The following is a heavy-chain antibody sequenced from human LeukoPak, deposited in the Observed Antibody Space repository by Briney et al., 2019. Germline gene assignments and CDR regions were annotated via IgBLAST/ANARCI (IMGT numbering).Heavy chain of an antibody. CDR3: ARDRVVGATYYFDY. D-gene: IGHD1-26*01. Sequence: PGGSLRLSCAASGFTFSSYWMSWVRQAPGKGLEWVANIKQDGSEKYYVDYVKGRFTISRDNAKNSLYLQMNSLRAEDTAVYYCARDRVVGATYYFDYWGQGTLVTVSS. V-gene: IGHV3-7*01. CDR1: GFTFSSYW. CDR2: IKQDGSEK. J-gene: IGHJ4*02.